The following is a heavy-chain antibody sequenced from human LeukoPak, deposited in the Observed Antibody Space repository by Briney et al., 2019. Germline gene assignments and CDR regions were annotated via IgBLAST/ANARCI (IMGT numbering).Heavy chain of an antibody. D-gene: IGHD2-8*02. Sequence: SETLSLTCTVSGGSISSSSYYWGWIRQPPGKGLEWIGSIYYSGSTYYNPSLKSRVTISVDASKNQFSLKLSSVTAADTAVYYCARHTYWGYQVSWGQGSLVIVSS. CDR1: GGSISSSSYY. CDR3: ARHTYWGYQVS. J-gene: IGHJ5*02. V-gene: IGHV4-39*01. CDR2: IYYSGST.